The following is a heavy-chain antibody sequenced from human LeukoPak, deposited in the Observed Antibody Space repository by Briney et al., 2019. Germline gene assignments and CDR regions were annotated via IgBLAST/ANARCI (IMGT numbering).Heavy chain of an antibody. D-gene: IGHD2-2*01. CDR2: INHSGST. J-gene: IGHJ6*02. CDR3: ARSPLIVVVPAAKNYYYYGMDV. V-gene: IGHV4-34*01. CDR1: GGSFSGYY. Sequence: PSETLSLTCAVYGGSFSGYYWSWIRQPPGKGLEWIGEINHSGSTNYNPSLKSRVTISVDTSKNQFSLKLSSVTAADTAVYYCARSPLIVVVPAAKNYYYYGMDVWGQGTTVTVSS.